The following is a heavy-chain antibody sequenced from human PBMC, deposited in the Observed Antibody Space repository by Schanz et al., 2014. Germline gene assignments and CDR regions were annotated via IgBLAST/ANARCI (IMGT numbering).Heavy chain of an antibody. D-gene: IGHD4-17*01. J-gene: IGHJ3*02. CDR3: ARKMKLGVYGGKGHDSLDI. Sequence: DVHLLESGGGLVQPGGSLRLSCAASEFTFSTDAMSWVRQAPGKGLEWLSVISASGGDTYYADSVKGRFTISRDNSKNTVYLQMNTLRAEDTAVYYCARKMKLGVYGGKGHDSLDIWGQGTMVTVSS. CDR2: ISASGGDT. V-gene: IGHV3-23*01. CDR1: EFTFSTDA.